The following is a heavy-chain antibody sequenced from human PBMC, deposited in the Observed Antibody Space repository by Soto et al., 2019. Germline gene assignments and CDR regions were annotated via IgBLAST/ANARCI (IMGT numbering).Heavy chain of an antibody. CDR1: GYTFTTSW. J-gene: IGHJ6*02. CDR2: IYPGDSDI. D-gene: IGHD2-15*01. CDR3: ARQLVVGPSYYYYGMDV. Sequence: PGESLKISCQASGYTFTTSWIAWVRQMPGKGLEWLGIIYPGDSDIRYSPSFRGQVAISADKSISTAYLQWSSLKASDTAMYYCARQLVVGPSYYYYGMDVWGQGTTVTVSS. V-gene: IGHV5-51*01.